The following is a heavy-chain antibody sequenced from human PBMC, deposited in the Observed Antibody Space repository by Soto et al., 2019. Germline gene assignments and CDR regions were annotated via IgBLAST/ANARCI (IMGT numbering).Heavy chain of an antibody. J-gene: IGHJ6*02. CDR2: IWYDGSNK. CDR3: ARDSGSGPLRYYYGMDV. Sequence: GGSLRLSCAASGFTFSSYGMHWVRQAPGKGLEWVAVIWYDGSNKYYADSVKGRFTISRDNSKNTLYLQMNSLRAEDTAVYYCARDSGSGPLRYYYGMDVWGQGTTVTVSS. D-gene: IGHD1-26*01. V-gene: IGHV3-33*01. CDR1: GFTFSSYG.